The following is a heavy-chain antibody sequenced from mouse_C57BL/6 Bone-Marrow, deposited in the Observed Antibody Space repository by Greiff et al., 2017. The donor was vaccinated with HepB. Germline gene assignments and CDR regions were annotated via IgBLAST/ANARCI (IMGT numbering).Heavy chain of an antibody. CDR3: ARDLGGDY. Sequence: EVKLVESGGGLVKPGGSLKLSCAASGFTFSSYAMSWVRQTPEKRLEWVATISDGGSYTYYPDNVKGRFTISRDNAKNNLYLQRSHLKSEDTAMYYCARDLGGDYWGQGTTLTVSS. J-gene: IGHJ2*01. CDR1: GFTFSSYA. CDR2: ISDGGSYT. V-gene: IGHV5-4*01.